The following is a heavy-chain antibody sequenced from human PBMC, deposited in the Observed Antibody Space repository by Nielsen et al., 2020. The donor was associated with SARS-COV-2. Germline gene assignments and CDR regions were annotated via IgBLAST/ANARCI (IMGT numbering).Heavy chain of an antibody. V-gene: IGHV3-30*06. CDR1: GFTFSSYG. CDR3: AKDGGLRVRVNYYYGMDV. CDR2: ISYDGSSK. J-gene: IGHJ6*02. D-gene: IGHD3-10*01. Sequence: GGSLRLSCAASGFTFSSYGMHWVRLAPGKGLEWVAVISYDGSSKHCSDSVRGRFTISRNNSQNTLYLQMDSLRPEDTAIYYCAKDGGLRVRVNYYYGMDVWGQGTPVTVSS.